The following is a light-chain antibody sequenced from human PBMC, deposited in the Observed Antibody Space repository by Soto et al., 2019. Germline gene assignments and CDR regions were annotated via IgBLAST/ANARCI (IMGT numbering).Light chain of an antibody. CDR1: QSVTIY. J-gene: IGKJ1*01. Sequence: EFVLTQSPATLSLSPGEGATLSCRASQSVTIYLAWYQEKSGQAPRLLIYDVSKRATGIPARFSGSGSGTEFTLTISSLQSEDFAVYYCQQYNKWPRWTFGQGTKVDI. V-gene: IGKV3-11*01. CDR3: QQYNKWPRWT. CDR2: DVS.